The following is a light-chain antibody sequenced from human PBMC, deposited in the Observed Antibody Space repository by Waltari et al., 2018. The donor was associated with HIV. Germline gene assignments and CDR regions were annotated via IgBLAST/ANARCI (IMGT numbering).Light chain of an antibody. CDR2: VNN. V-gene: IGLV1-40*01. Sequence: QSVLTQPPSVSGAPGQTITISCTGSSSNIGAGYDVHWYQQLPGRAPKLLIPVNNKRPSGVPDRFSVSKSGTSASLAIAGLQAQDEADYYCQSYDNSLSGLFGSGTKVTVL. CDR1: SSNIGAGYD. J-gene: IGLJ1*01. CDR3: QSYDNSLSGL.